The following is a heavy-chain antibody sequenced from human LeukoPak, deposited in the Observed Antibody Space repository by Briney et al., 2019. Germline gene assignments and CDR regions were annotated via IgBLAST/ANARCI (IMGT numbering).Heavy chain of an antibody. V-gene: IGHV1-2*02. CDR1: GYTFSAYC. CDR3: VRDLGISGWYAPPLGYFDS. D-gene: IGHD6-19*01. Sequence: RASVKVSCKASGYTFSAYCMHWVRQAPGQGLEWMGWINPKSGGTNYAQQFQDRVTMTRDTSISSTYMELSRLKSDDTAVYYCVRDLGISGWYAPPLGYFDSWGQGTLVTVSS. J-gene: IGHJ4*02. CDR2: INPKSGGT.